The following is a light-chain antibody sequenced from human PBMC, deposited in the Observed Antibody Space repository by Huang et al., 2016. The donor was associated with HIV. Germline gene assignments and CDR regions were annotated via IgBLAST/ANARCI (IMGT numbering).Light chain of an antibody. Sequence: EIVMTQSPATLSVSLGERATLSCRASQSVGNNLAWYQLQPGQAPRLLIYDASTRATAIAARFSGSGSGTEFTLTISSLQSEDFALYSCQQYNNWPLLTFGQGTRLEIK. CDR1: QSVGNN. J-gene: IGKJ5*01. CDR3: QQYNNWPLLT. V-gene: IGKV3D-15*01. CDR2: DAS.